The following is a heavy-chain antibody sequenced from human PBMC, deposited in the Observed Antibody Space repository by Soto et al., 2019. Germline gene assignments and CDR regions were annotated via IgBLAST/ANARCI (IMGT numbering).Heavy chain of an antibody. Sequence: GGSLRLSCAASGFTFSSYSMNWVRQAPGKGLEWVSYISSSSSTIYYADSVKGRFTISRDNAKNSLYLQMNSLRAEDTAVYYCAREAAYGSGSYYNELFDPWGQGTLVTVS. CDR3: AREAAYGSGSYYNELFDP. V-gene: IGHV3-48*01. D-gene: IGHD3-10*01. J-gene: IGHJ5*02. CDR1: GFTFSSYS. CDR2: ISSSSSTI.